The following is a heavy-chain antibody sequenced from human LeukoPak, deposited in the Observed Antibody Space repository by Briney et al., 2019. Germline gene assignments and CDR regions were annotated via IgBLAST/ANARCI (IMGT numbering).Heavy chain of an antibody. CDR2: ISGSGGST. CDR3: AKDQGGITMVRGVITY. CDR1: GFTFSSYA. D-gene: IGHD3-10*01. J-gene: IGHJ4*02. Sequence: GGSLRLSCAASGFTFSSYAMSWVRQAPGKGLEWVSAISGSGGSTYYADSVKGRFTISRDNSKNTLYLQMNGLRAEDTAVYYCAKDQGGITMVRGVITYWGQGTLVTVSS. V-gene: IGHV3-23*01.